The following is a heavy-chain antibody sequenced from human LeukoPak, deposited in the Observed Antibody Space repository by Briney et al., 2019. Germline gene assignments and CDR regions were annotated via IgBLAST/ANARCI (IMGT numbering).Heavy chain of an antibody. CDR3: AIWPTVSNEYFDY. J-gene: IGHJ4*02. Sequence: SVKDSCKSSGGTFSSYAISWVRQAPGQGLEWMGGIIPIFGTANYAQKFQGRVTITADESTSTAYMELSSLRSEDTAVYYCAIWPTVSNEYFDYSGQGDLVTVSS. CDR1: GGTFSSYA. V-gene: IGHV1-69*13. D-gene: IGHD4-17*01. CDR2: IIPIFGTA.